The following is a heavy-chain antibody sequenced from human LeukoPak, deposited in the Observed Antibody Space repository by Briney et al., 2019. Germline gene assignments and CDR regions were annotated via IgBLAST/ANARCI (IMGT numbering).Heavy chain of an antibody. D-gene: IGHD1-26*01. CDR1: GVSISGTNW. V-gene: IGHV4-4*02. J-gene: IGHJ4*02. CDR3: SRESGPFSPFGF. Sequence: SETLSLTCGVSGVSISGTNWWSWVRQPPGQGLEWIGEISLRGLTNYNPSLRSRLTMSLDESKNQVSLNLTSVTAADTAVYYCSRESGPFSPFGFWGQGTLVSVHS. CDR2: ISLRGLT.